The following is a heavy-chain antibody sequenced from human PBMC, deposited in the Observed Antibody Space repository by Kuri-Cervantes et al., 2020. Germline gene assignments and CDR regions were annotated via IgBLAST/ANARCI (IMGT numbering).Heavy chain of an antibody. D-gene: IGHD5/OR15-5a*01. J-gene: IGHJ3*02. CDR3: AILSVSGAFDI. Sequence: GGSLRLSCAASGFTFSSYGMHWVRQAPGKGLEWVAVISYDGSNKYYADSVKGRFTISRDNSKNTLYLQMNSLRAEDTAVYYCAILSVSGAFDIWGQGTMVTVSS. CDR2: ISYDGSNK. V-gene: IGHV3-30*03. CDR1: GFTFSSYG.